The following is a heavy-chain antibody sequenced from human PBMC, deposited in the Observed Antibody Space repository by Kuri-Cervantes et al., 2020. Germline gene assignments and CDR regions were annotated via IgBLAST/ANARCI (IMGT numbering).Heavy chain of an antibody. CDR1: GGSISSTSYY. V-gene: IGHV4-61*05. J-gene: IGHJ4*02. CDR2: IYTSGST. CDR3: ARGRKNGYSSGWRPFDY. Sequence: SETLSLTCTVSGGSISSTSYYWGWIRQPPGKGLEWIGHIYTSGSTNFNPSLKSRVTISIDNFKNQFSLKLSSVTAADTAVYYCARGRKNGYSSGWRPFDYWGQGTLVTVSS. D-gene: IGHD6-19*01.